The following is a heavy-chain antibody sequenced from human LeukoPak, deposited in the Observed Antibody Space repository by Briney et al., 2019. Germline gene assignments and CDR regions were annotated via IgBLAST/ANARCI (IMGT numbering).Heavy chain of an antibody. CDR2: INPNSGGT. Sequence: ASVKVSCKASGYTFTCYYMHWVRQAPGQGLEWMGWINPNSGGTNYAQKFQGRVTMTRDTSISTAYMELSRLRSDDTAVYYCAREGIAARPTAFDIWGQGTMVTVSS. D-gene: IGHD6-6*01. J-gene: IGHJ3*02. V-gene: IGHV1-2*02. CDR3: AREGIAARPTAFDI. CDR1: GYTFTCYY.